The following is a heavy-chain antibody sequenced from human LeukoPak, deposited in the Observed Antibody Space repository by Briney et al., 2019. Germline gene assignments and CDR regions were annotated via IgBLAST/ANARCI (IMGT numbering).Heavy chain of an antibody. V-gene: IGHV3-48*04. Sequence: GSLRLSCAASGFTFSSYSMNWVRQAPGKGLEWVSYISSSGSTIYYADSVKGRFTISRDNAKNSLYLQMNSLRAEDTAVYYCAREALYDWLLPLDYWGQGTLVTVSS. CDR1: GFTFSSYS. D-gene: IGHD3-9*01. CDR2: ISSSGSTI. CDR3: AREALYDWLLPLDY. J-gene: IGHJ4*02.